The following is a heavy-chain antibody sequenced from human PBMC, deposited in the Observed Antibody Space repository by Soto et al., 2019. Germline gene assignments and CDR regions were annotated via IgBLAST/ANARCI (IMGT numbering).Heavy chain of an antibody. Sequence: SLTLPLTCTVSGGSISGLYWSWIRQPPGKGLDWIAFINYSGNTNYNPSLKSRAIISVDTSKNQFSMKLTSVTAADTAVYYCARSYYDSTGFAVDPWGQGTLVTVSS. J-gene: IGHJ5*02. CDR1: GGSISGLY. CDR3: ARSYYDSTGFAVDP. D-gene: IGHD3-22*01. V-gene: IGHV4-59*08. CDR2: INYSGNT.